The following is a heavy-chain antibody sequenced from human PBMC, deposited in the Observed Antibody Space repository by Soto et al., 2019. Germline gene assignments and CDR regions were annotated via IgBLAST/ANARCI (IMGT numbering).Heavy chain of an antibody. CDR2: IYTSGST. CDR3: ARDRRYCSGGSCYLVWFDP. CDR1: GGPISSYY. V-gene: IGHV4-4*07. J-gene: IGHJ5*02. D-gene: IGHD2-15*01. Sequence: PSETLSLTCTVSGGPISSYYWSWIRQPAGKGLEWIGRIYTSGSTNYNPSLKSRVTMSVDTPKNQFSLKLSSVTAADTAVYYCARDRRYCSGGSCYLVWFDPWRQGRPGHSLL.